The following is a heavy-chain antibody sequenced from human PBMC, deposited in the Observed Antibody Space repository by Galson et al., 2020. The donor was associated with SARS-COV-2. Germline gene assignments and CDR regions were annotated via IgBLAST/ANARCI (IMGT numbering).Heavy chain of an antibody. V-gene: IGHV3-23*01. CDR1: GFTFSSYA. CDR2: ISGSGGST. Sequence: TGGSLRLSCAASGFTFSSYAMSWVRQAPGKGLEWVSAISGSGGSTYYADSVKGRFTISRNNSKNTLYLQMNSLRAEDTAVYYCAKGGGEGSGSYDYWGQGTLVTVSS. J-gene: IGHJ4*02. CDR3: AKGGGEGSGSYDY. D-gene: IGHD1-26*01.